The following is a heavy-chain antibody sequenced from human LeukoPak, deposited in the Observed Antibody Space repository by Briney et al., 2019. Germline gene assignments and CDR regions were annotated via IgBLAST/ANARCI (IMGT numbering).Heavy chain of an antibody. CDR1: GGSLSSYY. J-gene: IGHJ5*02. CDR2: IYYTGST. V-gene: IGHV4-59*08. CDR3: ARWTSGWFDP. D-gene: IGHD3/OR15-3a*01. Sequence: PSGTLSLTCTVSGGSLSSYYWSWIRQPPGKGLEWIGYIYYTGSTNYNPSLKSRVTISVDTSKNQFPLKLRYVTAADTAVYYCARWTSGWFDPWGQGTLVTVSS.